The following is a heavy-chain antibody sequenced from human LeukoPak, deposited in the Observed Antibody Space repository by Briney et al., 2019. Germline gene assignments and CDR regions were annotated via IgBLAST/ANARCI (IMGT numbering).Heavy chain of an antibody. CDR1: GYTFTGCY. D-gene: IGHD5-12*01. CDR2: INPNSGGT. J-gene: IGHJ5*02. CDR3: ARVSGYDSDWFDH. Sequence: ASVKVSCKASGYTFTGCYMHWVRQAPGQGLEWMGWINPNSGGTNYAQKFQGRVTMTRDTSISTAYMEMSRLRSDDTAVYYCARVSGYDSDWFDHWGQGTLVTVSS. V-gene: IGHV1-2*02.